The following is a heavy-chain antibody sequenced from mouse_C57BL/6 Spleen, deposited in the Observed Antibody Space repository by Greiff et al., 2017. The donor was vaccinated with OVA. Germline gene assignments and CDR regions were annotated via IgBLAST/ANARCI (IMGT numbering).Heavy chain of an antibody. CDR1: GYSITSGYY. V-gene: IGHV3-6*01. J-gene: IGHJ2*01. Sequence: VQLQQSGPGLVKPSQSLSLTCSVTGYSITSGYYWNWIRQFPGNKLEWMGYISYDGSNNYNPSLKNRISITRDTSKNQFFLKLNSVTTEDTATYYCARLLRNYFDYWGQGTTLTVSS. CDR2: ISYDGSN. D-gene: IGHD1-1*01. CDR3: ARLLRNYFDY.